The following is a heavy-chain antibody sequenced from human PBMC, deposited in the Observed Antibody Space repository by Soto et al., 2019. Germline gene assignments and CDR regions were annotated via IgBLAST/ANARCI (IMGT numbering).Heavy chain of an antibody. CDR1: GGSISSSSYY. CDR2: IYYSGST. D-gene: IGHD5-18*01. Sequence: QLQLQESGPGLVKPSETLSLTCTVSGGSISSSSYYWGWFRQPPGKGLEWIGNIYYSGSTYYDPSLKSRVTISVDTSKNQFSLKLSSVTAADTAVYYCARIGYSYPYYYYGMDVWGQGTTVTVSS. V-gene: IGHV4-39*01. CDR3: ARIGYSYPYYYYGMDV. J-gene: IGHJ6*02.